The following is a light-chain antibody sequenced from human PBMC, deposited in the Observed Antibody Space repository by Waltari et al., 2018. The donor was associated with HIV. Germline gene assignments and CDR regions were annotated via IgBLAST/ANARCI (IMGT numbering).Light chain of an antibody. CDR1: GLAKRY. Sequence: SYELTQPSSVSVSPGQTARITCSGDGLAKRYVRWFQQKPGQAPVLVIYKDIERPSGIPGRFAGSSSGTTVTLTISGVQVEDEADYYCFSAADNNLGVFGGGTKVTVL. J-gene: IGLJ3*02. CDR3: FSAADNNLGV. V-gene: IGLV3-27*01. CDR2: KDI.